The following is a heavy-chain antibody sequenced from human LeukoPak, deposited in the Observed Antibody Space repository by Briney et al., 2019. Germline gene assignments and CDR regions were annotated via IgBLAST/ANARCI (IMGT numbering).Heavy chain of an antibody. J-gene: IGHJ4*02. CDR1: GDYINNPTYY. CDR3: ALWGTWGYFDY. V-gene: IGHV4-39*01. Sequence: SETLPLTCSVSGDYINNPTYYWGWIRQPPGKGLEWIGSMHNSGSAYYNPSVKSRVTISVDTSKKQFSVKLNSVTAADTAVYYCALWGTWGYFDYWGQGTLVTVSS. CDR2: MHNSGSA. D-gene: IGHD3-16*01.